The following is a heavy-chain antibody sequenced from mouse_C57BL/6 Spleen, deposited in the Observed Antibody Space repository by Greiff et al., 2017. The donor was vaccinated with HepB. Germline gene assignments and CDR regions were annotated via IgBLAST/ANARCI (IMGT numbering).Heavy chain of an antibody. Sequence: VQLQQSGAELARPGTSVKLSCKASGYTFTSYGISWVKQRTGQGLEWIGEIYPRSGNTYYNEKFKGKATLTADKSSSTAYMELRSLTSEDSAVYFCARSGDGYDRYWYCDVWGTGTTVTVSS. CDR1: GYTFTSYG. D-gene: IGHD2-2*01. V-gene: IGHV1-81*01. J-gene: IGHJ1*03. CDR2: IYPRSGNT. CDR3: ARSGDGYDRYWYCDV.